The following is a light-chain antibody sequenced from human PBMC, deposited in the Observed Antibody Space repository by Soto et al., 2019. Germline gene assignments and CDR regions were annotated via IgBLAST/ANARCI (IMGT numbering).Light chain of an antibody. V-gene: IGLV2-14*01. Sequence: QSALTQPASVSGSPGQSITISCTGTSSDVGGYNYVSWYQHHPGKAPRLIIYEVSNRPSGVSSRFSGSRSGNAVSLTISGLQADDEADYYCNSFTSSSTFVFGGGTKVTVL. CDR3: NSFTSSSTFV. CDR2: EVS. CDR1: SSDVGGYNY. J-gene: IGLJ2*01.